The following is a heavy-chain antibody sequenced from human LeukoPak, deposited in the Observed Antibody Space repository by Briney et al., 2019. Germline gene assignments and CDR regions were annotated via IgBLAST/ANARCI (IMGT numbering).Heavy chain of an antibody. D-gene: IGHD3-3*01. Sequence: GASVKVSCKASGYTFTSYGISWGRQAPGQGLEWMGWISAYNGNTNYAQKLQGRVTMTTDTSTSTAYMELRSLRSDDTAVYYCARERPRITIFGVVIGDHFDYWGQGTLVTVSS. CDR1: GYTFTSYG. J-gene: IGHJ4*02. CDR2: ISAYNGNT. V-gene: IGHV1-18*01. CDR3: ARERPRITIFGVVIGDHFDY.